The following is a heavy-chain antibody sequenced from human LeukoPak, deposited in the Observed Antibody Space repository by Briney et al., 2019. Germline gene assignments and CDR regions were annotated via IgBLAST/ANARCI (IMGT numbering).Heavy chain of an antibody. D-gene: IGHD3-3*01. CDR3: ARWRGGMGLLNPPYFDY. Sequence: GGSLRLSCAASGFTFSSYWMSWVRQAPGKGLEWVANIKQDGSEKYYVDSVKGRFTISRDNAKNSLYLQMNSLRAEDTAVYYCARWRGGMGLLNPPYFDYWGLGTLVTVSS. V-gene: IGHV3-7*01. CDR1: GFTFSSYW. CDR2: IKQDGSEK. J-gene: IGHJ4*02.